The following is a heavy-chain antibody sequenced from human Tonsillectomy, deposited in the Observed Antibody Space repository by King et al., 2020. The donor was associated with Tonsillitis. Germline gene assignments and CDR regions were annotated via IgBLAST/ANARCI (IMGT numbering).Heavy chain of an antibody. Sequence: VQLVESGGGVVQPGGSLRLSCAASGFTFSSYGMHWVRQAPGKGLEWVAFIHYDGSNKYYADSVKGRFTISRDNSKNTLYLQMNSLRAEDTAVYYCATLPYGDQYSYYYYGMDVWGQGTTVTVSS. CDR1: GFTFSSYG. V-gene: IGHV3-30*02. CDR3: ATLPYGDQYSYYYYGMDV. J-gene: IGHJ6*02. D-gene: IGHD4-17*01. CDR2: IHYDGSNK.